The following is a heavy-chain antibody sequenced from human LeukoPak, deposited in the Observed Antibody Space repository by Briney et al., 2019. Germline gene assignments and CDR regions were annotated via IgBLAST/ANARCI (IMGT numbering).Heavy chain of an antibody. CDR2: ISAYNGNT. CDR3: ARAASIAARYYYYYGMDV. V-gene: IGHV1-18*01. J-gene: IGHJ6*02. CDR1: GYTFTSYG. D-gene: IGHD6-6*01. Sequence: AASVKVSCKASGYTFTSYGISWVRQAPGQGREWKGWISAYNGNTNYAQKLQGRVTMTTDTSTSTAYMELRSLRSDDTAVYYCARAASIAARYYYYYGMDVWGQGTTVTVSS.